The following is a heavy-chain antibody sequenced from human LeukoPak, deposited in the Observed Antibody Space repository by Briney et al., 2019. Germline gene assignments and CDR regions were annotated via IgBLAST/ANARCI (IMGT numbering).Heavy chain of an antibody. CDR2: ISAYNGNT. V-gene: IGHV1-18*01. J-gene: IGHJ5*02. Sequence: ASVKVSCKASGYTFTSNGISWVRQAPGQGLEWMGWISAYNGNTNYAQKLQGRVTMTTDTSTSTAYMELRSLRSDDTAVYYCARVPRTVLGSRKANWFDPWGQGTLVTVSS. CDR3: ARVPRTVLGSRKANWFDP. CDR1: GYTFTSNG. D-gene: IGHD3-16*01.